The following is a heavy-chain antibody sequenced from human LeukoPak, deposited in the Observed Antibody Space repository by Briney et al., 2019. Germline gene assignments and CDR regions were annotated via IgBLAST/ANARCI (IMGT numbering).Heavy chain of an antibody. CDR2: INHNSGGT. CDR3: ARADRLHGGPYLIGP. V-gene: IGHV1-2*02. Sequence: GASVTVSCKTSGYSFTDYYMHWVRQAPGQGLEWMGWINHNSGGTSAAQKFQGRVTMTRDTSITTVYMEVSWLTSDDTAIYYCARADRLHGGPYLIGPWGQGTLVTVSS. D-gene: IGHD2-21*01. J-gene: IGHJ5*02. CDR1: GYSFTDYY.